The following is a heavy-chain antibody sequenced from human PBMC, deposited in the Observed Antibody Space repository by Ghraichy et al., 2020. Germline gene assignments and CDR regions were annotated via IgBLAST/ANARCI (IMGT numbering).Heavy chain of an antibody. CDR1: GGSVSSVSYS. Sequence: SETLSLTCTVYGGSVSSVSYSWIWIRQPPGKGLEWIGYVHYRGSTNYNPSLRSRLTVSVDTSKNQISLNLRSVTAADAAVYYCARATNPNFYSYYAMDVWGQETTVTVSS. V-gene: IGHV4-61*01. CDR3: ARATNPNFYSYYAMDV. J-gene: IGHJ6*02. D-gene: IGHD2-8*01. CDR2: VHYRGST.